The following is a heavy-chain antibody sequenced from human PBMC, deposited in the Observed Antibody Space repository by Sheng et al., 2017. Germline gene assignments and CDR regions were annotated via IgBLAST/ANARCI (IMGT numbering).Heavy chain of an antibody. J-gene: IGHJ4*02. V-gene: IGHV4-38-2*02. CDR2: IYHSGTT. Sequence: QVQLQESGPGLVKPSETLSLTCTVSGYSITSGYYWGWIRQPPGKGLEWIGSIYHSGTTYYNPSLKSRVTISVDTSKNQFSLRLNSVTAADTAVYYCARVFADFDYWGQGCWSPSPQ. CDR1: GYSITSGYY. CDR3: ARVFADFDY. D-gene: IGHD3-10*02.